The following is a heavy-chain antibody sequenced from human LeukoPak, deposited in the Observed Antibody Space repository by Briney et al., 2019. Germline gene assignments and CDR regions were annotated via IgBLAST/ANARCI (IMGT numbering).Heavy chain of an antibody. J-gene: IGHJ4*02. Sequence: GGSLRLSCAASGFTFSTYGMYWVRQAPGKGLEWVGVISYDGSNKYYGDSVKGRFTISRDNSKNTLYLQMNSLRAEDTAVYYCAKRMGPSIAATGLDYWGQGTLVTVSS. CDR3: AKRMGPSIAATGLDY. D-gene: IGHD6-13*01. CDR2: ISYDGSNK. CDR1: GFTFSTYG. V-gene: IGHV3-30*18.